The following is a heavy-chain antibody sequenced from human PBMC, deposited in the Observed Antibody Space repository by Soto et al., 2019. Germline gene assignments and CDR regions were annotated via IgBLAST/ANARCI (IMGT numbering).Heavy chain of an antibody. Sequence: SETLSLTCTVSGGSISSYYWSWIRQPPGKGLEWIGYIYYSGSTNYNPSLKSRVTISVDTSKNQFSLKLSSVTAADTAVYYCAREVGVTMVRGVYRGAFDIWGQGTMVTVSS. V-gene: IGHV4-59*01. CDR1: GGSISSYY. J-gene: IGHJ3*02. CDR3: AREVGVTMVRGVYRGAFDI. D-gene: IGHD3-10*01. CDR2: IYYSGST.